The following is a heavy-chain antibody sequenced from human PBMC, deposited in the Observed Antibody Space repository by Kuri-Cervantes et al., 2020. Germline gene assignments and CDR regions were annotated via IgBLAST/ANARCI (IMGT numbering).Heavy chain of an antibody. V-gene: IGHV3-30*07. D-gene: IGHD4-17*01. CDR2: ISYDGSNK. CDR3: ARVRDGDYAGFDY. J-gene: IGHJ4*02. CDR1: GFTFSSYA. Sequence: GGSLRLSCAASGFTFSSYAMHWVRQAPGKGLEWVAVISYDGSNKYYADSVKGRFTISRDNSKNTLYLQMNSLRAEDTAVYYCARVRDGDYAGFDYWGQGTLVTVSS.